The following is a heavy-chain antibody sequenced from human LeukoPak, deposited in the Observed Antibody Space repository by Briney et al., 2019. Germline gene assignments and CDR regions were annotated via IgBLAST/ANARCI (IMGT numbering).Heavy chain of an antibody. CDR2: INSDGRST. V-gene: IGHV3-74*01. J-gene: IGHJ4*02. Sequence: GGSLRLSCAASGFTFSSYWMHWFRQAPGKGRVWCSRINSDGRSTSYADSVKGRFTISRDNAKNTLYLQMNSLRADDTAVYYCARDSGYSSLFDYWGQGTLVTVSS. CDR3: ARDSGYSSLFDY. D-gene: IGHD6-13*01. CDR1: GFTFSSYW.